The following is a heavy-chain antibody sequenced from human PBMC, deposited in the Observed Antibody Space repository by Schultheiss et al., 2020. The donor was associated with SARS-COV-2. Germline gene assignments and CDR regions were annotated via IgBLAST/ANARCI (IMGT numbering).Heavy chain of an antibody. CDR1: GGSISSYY. D-gene: IGHD5-18*01. V-gene: IGHV4-59*12. Sequence: SETLSLTCTVSGGSISSYYWSWIRQPPGKGLEWIGYIYYSGSTNYNPSLKSRVTISVDTSKNQFSLKLSSVTAADTAVYYCARSGRGGYSYGYYYYGMDVWGQGTTVTVSS. CDR2: IYYSGST. J-gene: IGHJ6*02. CDR3: ARSGRGGYSYGYYYYGMDV.